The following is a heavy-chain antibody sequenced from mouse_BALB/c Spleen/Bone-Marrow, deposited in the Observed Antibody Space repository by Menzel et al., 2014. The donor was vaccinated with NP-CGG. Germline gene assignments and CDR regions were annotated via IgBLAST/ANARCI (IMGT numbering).Heavy chain of an antibody. Sequence: GAELVKPGASVKLSCTASDFNIKDAYMHWVKQRPEQGLEWIGRIDPANVNTKYDTKFQGKATITADTSSNTAYLLLSSLTSEDTAVYYCAVYYYGRSSFAYWGQGTLVTVSA. V-gene: IGHV14-3*02. J-gene: IGHJ3*01. D-gene: IGHD1-1*01. CDR1: DFNIKDAY. CDR2: IDPANVNT. CDR3: AVYYYGRSSFAY.